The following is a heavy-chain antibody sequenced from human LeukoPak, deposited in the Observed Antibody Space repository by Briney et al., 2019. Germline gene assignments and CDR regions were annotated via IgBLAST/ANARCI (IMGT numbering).Heavy chain of an antibody. CDR1: GYSFTSYW. Sequence: GESLKISCKGSGYSFTSYWIGWVRQMPGKGLEWMGIIYPGDSDTRYSPSFQGQVTISADKSISTAYLQWSSLKASDTAMYYCAREKRYYGSGSYLSYWGQGTLVTVSS. CDR3: AREKRYYGSGSYLSY. CDR2: IYPGDSDT. J-gene: IGHJ4*02. D-gene: IGHD3-10*01. V-gene: IGHV5-51*01.